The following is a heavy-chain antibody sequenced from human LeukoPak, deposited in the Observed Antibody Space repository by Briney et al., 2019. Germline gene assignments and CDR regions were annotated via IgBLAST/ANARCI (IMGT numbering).Heavy chain of an antibody. J-gene: IGHJ4*02. CDR3: ARRGYSYGYENGVLDY. CDR2: INPNSGGT. CDR1: GYTLTGYY. D-gene: IGHD5-18*01. V-gene: IGHV1-2*02. Sequence: GASVKVPCKASGYTLTGYYMHWVRQAPGQGLEWMGWINPNSGGTNYAQKFQGRVTMTRDTSISTAYMELSRLRSDDTAVYYCARRGYSYGYENGVLDYWGQGILVTVSS.